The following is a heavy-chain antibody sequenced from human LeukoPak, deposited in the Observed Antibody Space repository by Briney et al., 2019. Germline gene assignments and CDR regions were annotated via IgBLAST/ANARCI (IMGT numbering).Heavy chain of an antibody. CDR2: ISSSGSTI. Sequence: PGGSLRLSCAASGFTFSDYYMSWIRQAPGKGLEWVSYISSSGSTIYYADSVKGRFTISRDNAKNSLYLQMNSLGAEDTAVYYCASGYYDSSGYYRDYWGQGTLVTVSS. CDR1: GFTFSDYY. CDR3: ASGYYDSSGYYRDY. D-gene: IGHD3-22*01. J-gene: IGHJ4*02. V-gene: IGHV3-11*01.